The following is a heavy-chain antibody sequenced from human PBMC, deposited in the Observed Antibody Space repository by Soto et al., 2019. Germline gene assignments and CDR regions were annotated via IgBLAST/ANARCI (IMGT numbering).Heavy chain of an antibody. D-gene: IGHD3-22*01. CDR3: ARDAYYYDSSGLDAFDI. CDR1: GFTFSSYW. CDR2: IKQDGSEK. V-gene: IGHV3-7*05. Sequence: GGSLRLSCAASGFTFSSYWMSWVRQAPGKGLEWVANIKQDGSEKYYVDSVKGRFTISRDNAKNSLYLQMNSLRAEDTAVYYCARDAYYYDSSGLDAFDIWGQGTMVTVSS. J-gene: IGHJ3*02.